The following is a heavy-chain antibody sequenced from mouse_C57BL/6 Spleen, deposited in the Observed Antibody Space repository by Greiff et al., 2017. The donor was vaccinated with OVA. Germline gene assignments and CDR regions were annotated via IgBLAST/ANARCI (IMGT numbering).Heavy chain of an antibody. D-gene: IGHD2-4*01. J-gene: IGHJ2*01. V-gene: IGHV1-15*01. CDR3: RSNYYDYDGYYFAY. CDR1: GYTFTDYE. Sequence: QVHVKQSGAELVRPGASVTLSCKASGYTFTDYEMHWVKQTPVHGLEWIGAIDPETGGTAYNQKFKGKAILTEDKSSSTAYMELRSLTSEDSAVYYCRSNYYDYDGYYFAYWGQGTTLTVSA. CDR2: IDPETGGT.